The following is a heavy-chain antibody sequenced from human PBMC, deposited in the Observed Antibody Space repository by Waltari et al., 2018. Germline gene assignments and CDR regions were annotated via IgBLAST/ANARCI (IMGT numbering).Heavy chain of an antibody. CDR3: ARSGYSSSWYQGSGAMDV. CDR2: INHSGST. D-gene: IGHD6-13*01. CDR1: GGSFSGYY. J-gene: IGHJ6*03. V-gene: IGHV4-34*01. Sequence: QVQLQQWGAGLLKPSETLSLTCAVYGGSFSGYYWSWIRQPPGKGLEWSGEINHSGSTHFHPSLKSRVTISLDTSKNQFSLKLSSVTAADTAVYYCARSGYSSSWYQGSGAMDVWGKGTTVTVSS.